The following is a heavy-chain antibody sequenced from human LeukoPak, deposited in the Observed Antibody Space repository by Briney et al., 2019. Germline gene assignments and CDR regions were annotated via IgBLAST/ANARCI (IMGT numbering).Heavy chain of an antibody. CDR1: SASVSSGRYF. D-gene: IGHD4-17*01. Sequence: SETLSLTCTVSSASVSSGRYFWSWIRQPPGKGLEWIGYIYYSGSINYNPSLKSRVTISVDTSKSQFSLKLSSVTAAVTAVFYCASGLPTPYAFDIWGQGKMVTVSS. J-gene: IGHJ3*02. CDR3: ASGLPTPYAFDI. V-gene: IGHV4-61*01. CDR2: IYYSGSI.